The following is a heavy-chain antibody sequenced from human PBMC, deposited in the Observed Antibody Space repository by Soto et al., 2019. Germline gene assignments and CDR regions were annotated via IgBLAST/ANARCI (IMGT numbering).Heavy chain of an antibody. D-gene: IGHD2-2*01. J-gene: IGHJ6*02. CDR2: IWYDGSNK. CDR1: GFTFSSYG. V-gene: IGHV3-33*01. Sequence: QVQLVESGGGVVQPGRSLRLSCAASGFTFSSYGMHWVRQAPGKGLEWVAVIWYDGSNKYYADSVKGRFTISRDNSKNTLYLQMNSLRAEDTAVYYCARGIVPDAIAGRLYYGMDVWGQGTTVIVSS. CDR3: ARGIVPDAIAGRLYYGMDV.